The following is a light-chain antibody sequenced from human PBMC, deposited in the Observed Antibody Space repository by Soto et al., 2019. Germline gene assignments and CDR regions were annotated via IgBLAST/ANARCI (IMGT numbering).Light chain of an antibody. Sequence: EIVLTQSPATLSLSPGERATLSCGASQSVSSSSLAWYQQKPGLAPRLLIYDASSKATGIPDRFSGSGSGTDFTLTISRLEPGDFAVYYCQQYGTSPYTFGQGTKLEIK. CDR3: QQYGTSPYT. CDR1: QSVSSSS. CDR2: DAS. J-gene: IGKJ2*01. V-gene: IGKV3D-20*01.